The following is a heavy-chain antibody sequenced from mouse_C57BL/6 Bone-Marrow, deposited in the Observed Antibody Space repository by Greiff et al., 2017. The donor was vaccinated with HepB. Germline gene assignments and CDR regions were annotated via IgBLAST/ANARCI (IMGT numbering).Heavy chain of an antibody. Sequence: QVQLQQPGAELVKPGASVKLSCKASGYTFTSYWMQWVKQGPGQGLEWIGEIDPSDSYTNYNQKFKGKATLTVDTSSSTAYMQLSSLTSEDSAVYYCAAGTTVVVNWGQGTLVTVSA. CDR2: IDPSDSYT. J-gene: IGHJ3*01. CDR3: AAGTTVVVN. D-gene: IGHD1-1*01. V-gene: IGHV1-50*01. CDR1: GYTFTSYW.